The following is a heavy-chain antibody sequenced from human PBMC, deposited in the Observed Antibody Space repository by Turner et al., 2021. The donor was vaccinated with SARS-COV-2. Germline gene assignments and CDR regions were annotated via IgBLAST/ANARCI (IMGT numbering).Heavy chain of an antibody. CDR2: ISSSSSYI. CDR1: GFTFSSYS. D-gene: IGHD2-2*01. J-gene: IGHJ5*02. V-gene: IGHV3-21*01. CDR3: ARDCSTTTCEA. Sequence: EVQLVESGGGLVKPGGSLRLSCAASGFTFSSYSMNWVRQAPGKGLEWVSYISSSSSYIYYADSVKGRFTISRDNAKNSLYLQMNSLRAEDTAVYYCARDCSTTTCEAWGQGTLVTVSS.